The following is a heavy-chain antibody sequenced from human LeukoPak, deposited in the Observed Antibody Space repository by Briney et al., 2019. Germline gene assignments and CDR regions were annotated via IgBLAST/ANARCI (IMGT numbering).Heavy chain of an antibody. V-gene: IGHV3-23*01. Sequence: GESLRLSCAASGFTFSSYGMSWVRQAPGKGLEWVSAISVSGDSTYYADSVKGRFTISRDNSKNTLYLQMNSLRAEDTAVYYCAKDGRVYYSINWFDPWGQGTLVTVSS. D-gene: IGHD1-26*01. CDR1: GFTFSSYG. CDR2: ISVSGDST. J-gene: IGHJ5*02. CDR3: AKDGRVYYSINWFDP.